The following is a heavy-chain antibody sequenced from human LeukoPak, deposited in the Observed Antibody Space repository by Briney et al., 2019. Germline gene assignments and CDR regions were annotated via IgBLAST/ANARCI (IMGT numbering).Heavy chain of an antibody. V-gene: IGHV4-59*01. Sequence: SETLSLTCTVSGGSISGYYWSWIRQPPRKGLEWIGYIHYIGSTNYNPSLKSRVTISVDTSKNQFSLKLSSVTAADTAVYYCARDVIPQDYWGQGTLVTVSS. J-gene: IGHJ4*02. CDR3: ARDVIPQDY. CDR2: IHYIGST. CDR1: GGSISGYY. D-gene: IGHD2-2*02.